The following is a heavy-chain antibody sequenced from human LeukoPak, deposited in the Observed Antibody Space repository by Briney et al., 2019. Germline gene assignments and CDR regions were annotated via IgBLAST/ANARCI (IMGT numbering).Heavy chain of an antibody. CDR3: ARPTMVRGVIMHYFDY. V-gene: IGHV3-30-3*01. Sequence: GGSLRLSCAASGFTFSSYAMHWVRQAPGQGLDWVAFISYDGSYNYYAVSVKGRFTISRDNSKNTLYLQMNSLRADDTAVYCCARPTMVRGVIMHYFDYWGQGTLVTVSS. CDR1: GFTFSSYA. CDR2: ISYDGSYN. D-gene: IGHD3-10*01. J-gene: IGHJ4*02.